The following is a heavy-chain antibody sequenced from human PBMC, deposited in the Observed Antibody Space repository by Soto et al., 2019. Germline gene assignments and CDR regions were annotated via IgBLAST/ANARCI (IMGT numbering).Heavy chain of an antibody. J-gene: IGHJ3*01. CDR2: VTIAGDV. D-gene: IGHD1-1*01. Sequence: EVQLVESGGGLVQPGGSLRLSCEASGFSFSRYDMYWVRQGSGKGLEWLSTVTIAGDVYYSASVGGRFTVSRENARNSMYLQMNDLRPDDTAVYYCATWHEREHAYDVWGQGTTVTVSS. CDR1: GFSFSRYD. V-gene: IGHV3-13*01. CDR3: ATWHEREHAYDV.